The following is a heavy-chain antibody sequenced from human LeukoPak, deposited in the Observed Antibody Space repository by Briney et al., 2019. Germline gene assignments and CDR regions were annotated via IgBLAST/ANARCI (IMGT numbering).Heavy chain of an antibody. J-gene: IGHJ4*02. V-gene: IGHV4-34*01. Sequence: SETLSLTCGVFGGSFSGYYWSWIRQPPGKGLEWIGEINHSGSTNYNPSLKSRVTISVDTSKNQFSLKLSSVTAADTAVYYCARSGPPYYYGSGSYYNVGGYFDYWGQGTLVTVSS. CDR2: INHSGST. CDR1: GGSFSGYY. CDR3: ARSGPPYYYGSGSYYNVGGYFDY. D-gene: IGHD3-10*01.